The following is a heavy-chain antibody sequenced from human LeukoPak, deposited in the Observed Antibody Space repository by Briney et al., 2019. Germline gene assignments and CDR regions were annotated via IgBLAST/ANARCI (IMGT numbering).Heavy chain of an antibody. J-gene: IGHJ6*03. CDR1: GYSFTSYW. Sequence: PGESLKISCKGSGYSFTSYWIGWVRQMPGKGLEGMGIIHPGDSDVRYSPSFQGQVTISVDTSINTAYLQWSSLKASDTAMYYCTRRGQDYYNFYMDVWGKGTTVTVSS. CDR3: TRRGQDYYNFYMDV. V-gene: IGHV5-51*01. CDR2: IHPGDSDV.